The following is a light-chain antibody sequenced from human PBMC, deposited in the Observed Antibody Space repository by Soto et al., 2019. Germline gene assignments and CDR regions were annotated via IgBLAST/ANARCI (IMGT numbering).Light chain of an antibody. J-gene: IGKJ1*01. CDR1: QSVSSSD. V-gene: IGKV3-20*01. CDR2: GAS. Sequence: EIVLTQSPGTLSLSPGERTTLSCRSSQSVSSSDLAWYQQKPGKAPRLLIYGASSRATGIPDRFSGSGSGTDFTLTISRLETADFAVYYCQQYGSSPRTFGQGTQVEIK. CDR3: QQYGSSPRT.